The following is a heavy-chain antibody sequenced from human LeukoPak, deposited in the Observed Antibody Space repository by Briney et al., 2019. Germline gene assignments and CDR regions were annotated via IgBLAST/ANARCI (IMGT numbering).Heavy chain of an antibody. J-gene: IGHJ3*01. CDR2: IYPGDPDI. CDR1: GYHFTNYW. V-gene: IGHV5-51*01. Sequence: GESLKISCQTSGYHFTNYWIGWVRQVSGKGLEWMAIIYPGDPDIRYNPSFEGRVTISADKSISTAYLHWSSLKASDTAMYYCARHFCSSSMHQFSVIGSSYLFANGFDLWGQGTMVTVSS. D-gene: IGHD2-2*01. CDR3: ARHFCSSSMHQFSVIGSSYLFANGFDL.